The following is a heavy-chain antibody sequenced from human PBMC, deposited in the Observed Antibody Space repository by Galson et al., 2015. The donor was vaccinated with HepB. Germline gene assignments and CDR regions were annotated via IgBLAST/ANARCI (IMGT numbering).Heavy chain of an antibody. D-gene: IGHD4-17*01. V-gene: IGHV3-30*02. J-gene: IGHJ5*02. Sequence: SLRLSCAESGFSFSSYGMHWVRQAPGKGLEWVSFIRYDGTNEYYADSVKGRFTISRDNSKNTLYLQMNSLRAEDTAVYYCAKESTVTTKNWFDPWGQGTLVTVSS. CDR3: AKESTVTTKNWFDP. CDR2: IRYDGTNE. CDR1: GFSFSSYG.